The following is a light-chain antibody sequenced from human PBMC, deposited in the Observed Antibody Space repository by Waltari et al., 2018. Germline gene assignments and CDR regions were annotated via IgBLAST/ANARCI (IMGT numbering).Light chain of an antibody. CDR2: KAS. Sequence: DIQMTQSPSTLTASVGDRVTITCRASQSISSWLAWYQQKPGKAPKLLIYKASSLESGVPARFSGSGSGTEFTLTISSLQPDEFATYYCQQYNSYTFGQGTKLEIK. CDR3: QQYNSYT. V-gene: IGKV1-5*03. J-gene: IGKJ2*01. CDR1: QSISSW.